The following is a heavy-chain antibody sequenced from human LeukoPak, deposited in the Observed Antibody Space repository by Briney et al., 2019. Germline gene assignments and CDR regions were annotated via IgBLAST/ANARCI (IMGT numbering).Heavy chain of an antibody. D-gene: IGHD6-19*01. CDR3: ARGTLYRGWSYYLDF. CDR1: GGSIGSYS. CDR2: IYYSGTT. Sequence: SETLSLTCTVSGGSIGSYSWSWIRQPPGKGLEWIGYIYYSGTTSYNPSLKSRVTISVDMSKNHFSLRLRSVTAADTAMYYCARGTLYRGWSYYLDFWGQGSQVTVSS. V-gene: IGHV4-59*12. J-gene: IGHJ4*02.